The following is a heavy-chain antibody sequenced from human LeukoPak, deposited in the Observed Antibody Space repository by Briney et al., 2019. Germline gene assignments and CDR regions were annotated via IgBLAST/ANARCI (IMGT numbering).Heavy chain of an antibody. Sequence: SETLSLTCTVSGGSISTSNYYWGWIRQPPGKGLEWIGNIFYSGSTYYSPSLRSRVTISLDTSKNQFSLKLSSVTAADTAVYYCASLSKVSVPKYYYYYYMDVWGKGTTVTVSS. CDR2: IFYSGST. J-gene: IGHJ6*03. CDR1: GGSISTSNYY. CDR3: ASLSKVSVPKYYYYYYMDV. D-gene: IGHD5/OR15-5a*01. V-gene: IGHV4-39*07.